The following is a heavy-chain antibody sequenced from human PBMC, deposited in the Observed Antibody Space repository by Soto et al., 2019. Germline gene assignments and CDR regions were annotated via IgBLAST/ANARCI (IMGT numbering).Heavy chain of an antibody. V-gene: IGHV3-23*01. CDR3: AXXXXLEWLLENYYYYYMDV. Sequence: GGSLRLSCAASGFTFSSYAMSWVRQAPGKGLEWVSAISGSGGSTYYADSVKGRFTISRDNSKNXLYLXMNXLRXXDXXXXXCAXXXXLEWLLENYYYYYMDVWGKGTTVTVSS. CDR2: ISGSGGST. J-gene: IGHJ6*03. CDR1: GFTFSSYA. D-gene: IGHD3-3*01.